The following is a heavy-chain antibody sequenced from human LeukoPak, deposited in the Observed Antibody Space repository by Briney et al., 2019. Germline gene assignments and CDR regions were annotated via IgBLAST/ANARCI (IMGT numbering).Heavy chain of an antibody. D-gene: IGHD6-13*01. CDR3: ARGGIAAYYYYYYMDV. CDR2: MNPNSGNT. J-gene: IGHJ6*03. CDR1: GGTFSSYA. V-gene: IGHV1-8*03. Sequence: EASVKVSCKASGGTFSSYAISWVRQATGQGLEWMGWMNPNSGNTGYAQKFQGRVTITRSTSISTAYMELSSLRSEDTAVYYCARGGIAAYYYYYYMDVWGKGTTVTVSS.